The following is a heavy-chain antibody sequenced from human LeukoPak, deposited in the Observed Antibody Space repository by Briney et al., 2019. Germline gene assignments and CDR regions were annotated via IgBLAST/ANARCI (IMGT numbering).Heavy chain of an antibody. V-gene: IGHV1-2*02. CDR2: INPNSGGT. CDR1: GYTFTGYY. J-gene: IGHJ4*02. Sequence: ASVKVSCKASGYTFTGYYMHWVRQAPGQGLEWMGWINPNSGGTNYAQKFQGRVTMTRDTSISTAYMELSRLRSDDTAVYYCATDDYYDSSGYYYDFDYWGQGTLVTVSS. D-gene: IGHD3-22*01. CDR3: ATDDYYDSSGYYYDFDY.